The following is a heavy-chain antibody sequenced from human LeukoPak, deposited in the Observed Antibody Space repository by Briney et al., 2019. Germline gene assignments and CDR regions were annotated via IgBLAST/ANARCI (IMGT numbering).Heavy chain of an antibody. V-gene: IGHV3-74*01. CDR1: GNYW. J-gene: IGHJ4*02. D-gene: IGHD2/OR15-2a*01. CDR3: VSFYETY. Sequence: GGALRLSCAASGNYWMHWVRQAPGKGLVWVSHINSDGSWTSYADSGRGRFTISKDNAKNTVYLQMNSLRAEDTAVYYCVSFYETYWGRGTLVTVSS. CDR2: INSDGSWT.